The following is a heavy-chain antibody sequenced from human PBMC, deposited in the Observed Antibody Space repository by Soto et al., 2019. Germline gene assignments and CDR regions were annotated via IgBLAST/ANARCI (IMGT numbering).Heavy chain of an antibody. J-gene: IGHJ6*02. V-gene: IGHV1-18*01. CDR2: ISAYNGNT. CDR1: GYTFTSYG. CDR3: ARDPMVTAIRGYYYGMDV. Sequence: ASVKVSCKASGYTFTSYGISWVRQAPGQGLEWMGWISAYNGNTNYAQKLQGRVTMTTDTSTSTAYMELRSLRSDDTAVYYCARDPMVTAIRGYYYGMDVWGQGTTVTVSS. D-gene: IGHD2-21*02.